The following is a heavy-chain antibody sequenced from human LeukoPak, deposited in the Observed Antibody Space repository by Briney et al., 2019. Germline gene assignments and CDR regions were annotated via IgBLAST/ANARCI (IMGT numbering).Heavy chain of an antibody. D-gene: IGHD3-9*01. J-gene: IGHJ4*02. CDR2: ISGSGGST. CDR3: ARAHTYYDIDY. Sequence: GGSLRLSCAASGFSFSSYAMSWVRQAPGKGLEWVSAISGSGGSTYYADSVKGRFTISRDNSKNTLYLQMNSLRAEDTAVYYCARAHTYYDIDYWGQGTLVTVSS. CDR1: GFSFSSYA. V-gene: IGHV3-23*01.